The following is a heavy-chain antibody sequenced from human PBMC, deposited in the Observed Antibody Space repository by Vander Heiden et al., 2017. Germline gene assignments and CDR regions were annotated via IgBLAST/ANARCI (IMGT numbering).Heavy chain of an antibody. D-gene: IGHD1-26*01. CDR2: ISGSGGST. J-gene: IGHJ4*02. CDR1: GSPFSSYA. CDR3: AKDKWEVYCFDY. Sequence: EVQLLESGGGLVQPGGSLRLSCAASGSPFSSYAMGWVRQAPGKGLEWVSAISGSGGSTYYADAVKGRFTISRDNSKKTLYLKMNSLRAEDTAVYYCAKDKWEVYCFDYWGQGTLVTVSS. V-gene: IGHV3-23*01.